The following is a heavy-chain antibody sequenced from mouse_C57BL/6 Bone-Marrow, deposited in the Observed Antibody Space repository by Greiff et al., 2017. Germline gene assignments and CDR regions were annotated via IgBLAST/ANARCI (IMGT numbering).Heavy chain of an antibody. CDR1: GFTFTDYY. V-gene: IGHV7-3*01. Sequence: EVHLVESGGGLVQPGGSLSLSCAASGFTFTDYYMSWVRQPPGKALEWLGFIRNKANGYTTEYSASVKGRFTISRDNSQSILYLQMNALRAEDSATYYCARPLYYGNSAWFAYWGQGTTLTVSS. CDR2: IRNKANGYTT. CDR3: ARPLYYGNSAWFAY. D-gene: IGHD2-1*01. J-gene: IGHJ2*01.